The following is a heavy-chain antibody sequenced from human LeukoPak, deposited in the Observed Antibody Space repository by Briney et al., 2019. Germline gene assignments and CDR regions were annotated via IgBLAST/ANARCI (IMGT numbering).Heavy chain of an antibody. CDR3: AKSLGFVGIDAFDI. CDR2: ISCSGGST. CDR1: GFNFSSYA. Sequence: GGSLRLSCAASGFNFSSYAMSWVRRAPGKGLEWVSGISCSGGSTYYADSVKGRFTISRDNSKNTLYLQMNSLRAEDTAVYYCAKSLGFVGIDAFDIWGQGTMVTVSS. V-gene: IGHV3-23*01. J-gene: IGHJ3*02. D-gene: IGHD1-26*01.